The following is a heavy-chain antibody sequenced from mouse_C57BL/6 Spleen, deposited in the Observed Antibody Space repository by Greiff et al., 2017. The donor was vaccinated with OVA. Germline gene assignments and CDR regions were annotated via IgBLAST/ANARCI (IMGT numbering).Heavy chain of an antibody. CDR2: INPGSGGT. CDR3: ARKGEYDGYFDY. D-gene: IGHD2-14*01. J-gene: IGHJ2*01. V-gene: IGHV1-54*01. Sequence: VQLQQSGAELVRPGTSVKVSCKASGYAFTNYLIEWVKQRPGQGLEWIGVINPGSGGTNYNEKFKGKATLTADKSSSTAYMQLSSLTSEDSAVYFCARKGEYDGYFDYWGQGTTLTVSS. CDR1: GYAFTNYL.